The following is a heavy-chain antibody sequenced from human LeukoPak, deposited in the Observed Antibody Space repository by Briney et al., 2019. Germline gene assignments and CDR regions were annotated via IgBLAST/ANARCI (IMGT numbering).Heavy chain of an antibody. V-gene: IGHV1-2*04. Sequence: ASVKVSCKASGYTFTGYYMHWVRQAPGQGLEWMGWINPNSGGTNYAQKFQGWVTMTRDTSISTAYMELSRLRSDDTAVYYCARGDYCSGGSCYGYYFDYWGQGTLVTVPS. CDR2: INPNSGGT. CDR3: ARGDYCSGGSCYGYYFDY. CDR1: GYTFTGYY. J-gene: IGHJ4*02. D-gene: IGHD2-15*01.